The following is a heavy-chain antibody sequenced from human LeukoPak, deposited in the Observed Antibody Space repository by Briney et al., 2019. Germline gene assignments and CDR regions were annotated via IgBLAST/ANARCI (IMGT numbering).Heavy chain of an antibody. V-gene: IGHV4-39*07. CDR2: IYYSGST. J-gene: IGHJ4*02. D-gene: IGHD5-12*01. CDR1: GGSISSSSYY. CDR3: ARSGSGYLRYYFDY. Sequence: PSETLSLTCAVSGGSISSSSYYWDWIRQPPGKGLEWIASIYYSGSTYYNPSLKSRVTISVDTSKNQFSLKLSSVTAADTAVYYCARSGSGYLRYYFDYWGQGTLVTVSS.